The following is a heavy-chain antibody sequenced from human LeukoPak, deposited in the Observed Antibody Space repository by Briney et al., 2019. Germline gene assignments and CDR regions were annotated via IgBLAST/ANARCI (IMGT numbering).Heavy chain of an antibody. Sequence: KTSETLSLTCTVSGDSISSSSYYWGWIRQPPGKGLEWIGSIYYSGSTYYNPSLKSRVTISVDTSKTQFSLKLSSVTAADTAVYYCASCYYYGSGSYYDYWGQGTLVTVSS. CDR2: IYYSGST. CDR3: ASCYYYGSGSYYDY. D-gene: IGHD3-10*01. V-gene: IGHV4-39*01. J-gene: IGHJ4*02. CDR1: GDSISSSSYY.